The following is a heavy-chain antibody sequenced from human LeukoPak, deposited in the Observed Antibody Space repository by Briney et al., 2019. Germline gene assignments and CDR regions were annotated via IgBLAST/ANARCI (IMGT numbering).Heavy chain of an antibody. D-gene: IGHD3-10*01. V-gene: IGHV3-30*01. J-gene: IGHJ6*03. CDR1: GFTFSSYA. Sequence: GGSLRLSCAASGFTFSSYAMHWVRQAPGKGLEWVAVISYDGSNKYYADSVKGRFTISRDNSKNTLYLQMNSLGAEDTAVYYCARVGQSMVRGINYYMDVWGKGTTVTVSS. CDR3: ARVGQSMVRGINYYMDV. CDR2: ISYDGSNK.